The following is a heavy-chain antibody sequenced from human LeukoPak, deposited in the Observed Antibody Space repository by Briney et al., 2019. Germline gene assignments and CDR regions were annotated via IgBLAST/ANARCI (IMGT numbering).Heavy chain of an antibody. V-gene: IGHV1-2*02. D-gene: IGHD3-10*01. CDR3: ARDLLTMVRGVIITAFDY. Sequence: GASVTVSCKSSGYTFTGYYMHWVRQAPGQGLEWMGWINPNSGGTNYAQKFQGRVTMTRDTSISTAYMELSRLRSDDTAVYYCARDLLTMVRGVIITAFDYWGQGTLVTVSS. CDR2: INPNSGGT. J-gene: IGHJ4*02. CDR1: GYTFTGYY.